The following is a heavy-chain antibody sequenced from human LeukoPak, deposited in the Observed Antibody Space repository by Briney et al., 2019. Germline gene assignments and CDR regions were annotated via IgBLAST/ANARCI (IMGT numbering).Heavy chain of an antibody. CDR2: ISAYNGNT. Sequence: ASVKVSCKASGYTFTSYDINWVRQATGQGLEWMGWISAYNGNTNYAQKLQGRVTMTTDTSTSTAYMELRSLRSDDTAVYYCARDLWPGGSGSYAEGDYWGQGTLVTVSS. CDR3: ARDLWPGGSGSYAEGDY. CDR1: GYTFTSYD. D-gene: IGHD1-26*01. J-gene: IGHJ4*02. V-gene: IGHV1-18*01.